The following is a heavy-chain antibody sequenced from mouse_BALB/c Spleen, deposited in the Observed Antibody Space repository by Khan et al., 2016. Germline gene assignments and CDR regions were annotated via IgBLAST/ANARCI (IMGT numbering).Heavy chain of an antibody. V-gene: IGHV9-3-1*01. CDR2: INTYSGES. J-gene: IGHJ1*01. CDR3: DTYRYYYGSSRYFDV. CDR1: GYTFTNYG. D-gene: IGHD1-1*01. Sequence: QIQLVQSGPELKKPGKTVKISCKATGYTFTNYGMNWVKQAPGKGLKWMGWINTYSGESTYADDFKGRFAFSLETSANTAYLQINNLKNEDTATYSCDTYRYYYGSSRYFDVWGAGTTVTVSS.